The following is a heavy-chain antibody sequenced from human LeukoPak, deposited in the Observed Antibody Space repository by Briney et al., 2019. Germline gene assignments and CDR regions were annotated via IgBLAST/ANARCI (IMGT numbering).Heavy chain of an antibody. CDR1: EFTFSSYA. J-gene: IGHJ4*02. Sequence: GGSLRLSCAASEFTFSSYAMSWVRQAPGKGLEWVSAISDSGGSTYYADSAKGRFTVSRDNSKNTMYLQMNSLRAEDTAVYYCPKDRRACSSSSCYYRFDYWGQGTLVTVSS. CDR2: ISDSGGST. CDR3: PKDRRACSSSSCYYRFDY. V-gene: IGHV3-23*01. D-gene: IGHD2-2*01.